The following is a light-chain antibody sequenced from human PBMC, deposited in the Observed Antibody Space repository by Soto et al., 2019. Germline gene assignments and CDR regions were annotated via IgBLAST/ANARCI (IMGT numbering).Light chain of an antibody. CDR3: SSYTSRSTRV. CDR1: SSDVGGYDY. Sequence: QSALTQPASVSGSTGQSITISCTGTSSDVGGYDYVSWYQHHPGKVPKIMIYDVRNRPSGVSSRFSGSKSGNTASLTISGLQAEDGADYYCSSYTSRSTRVFGGGTKLTVL. J-gene: IGLJ3*02. CDR2: DVR. V-gene: IGLV2-14*03.